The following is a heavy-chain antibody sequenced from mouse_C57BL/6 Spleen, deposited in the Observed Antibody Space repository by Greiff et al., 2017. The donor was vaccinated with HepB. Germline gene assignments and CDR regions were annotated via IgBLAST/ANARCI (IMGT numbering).Heavy chain of an antibody. Sequence: EVMLVESGGDLVKPGGSLKLSCAASGFTFSSYGMSWVRQTPDKRLEWVATISSGGSYTYYPDSVKGRFTISRDNAKNTLYLQMSSLKSEDTAMYYCARGEDYGKLMDYWGQGTSVTVSS. J-gene: IGHJ4*01. V-gene: IGHV5-6*01. CDR1: GFTFSSYG. D-gene: IGHD2-1*01. CDR2: ISSGGSYT. CDR3: ARGEDYGKLMDY.